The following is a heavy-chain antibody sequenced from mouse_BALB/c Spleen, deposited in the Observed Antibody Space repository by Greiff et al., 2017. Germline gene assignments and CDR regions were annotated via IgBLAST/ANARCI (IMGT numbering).Heavy chain of an antibody. J-gene: IGHJ3*01. CDR3: ARGGPYYYGSSPDWFAY. V-gene: IGHV2-6-7*01. CDR1: GFSLTGYG. CDR2: IWGDGST. Sequence: VKLMESGPGLVAPSQSLSITCTVSGFSLTGYGVNWVRQPPGKGLEWLGMIWGDGSTDYNSALKSRLSISKDNSKSQVFLKMNSLQTDDTARYYCARGGPYYYGSSPDWFAYWGQGTLVTVSA. D-gene: IGHD1-1*01.